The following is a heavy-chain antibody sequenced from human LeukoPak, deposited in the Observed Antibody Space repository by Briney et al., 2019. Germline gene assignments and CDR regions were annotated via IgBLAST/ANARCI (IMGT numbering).Heavy chain of an antibody. Sequence: SETLSLTCTVSGASISSGDYYWCGIRQPPGKGLEGIGNIYYSGSTYYNPSLKSPVTISVDTSKNQFSLKLSSVTAAATAVYYCARERGGVWFGELSPFDYWGQGTLVTVSS. J-gene: IGHJ4*02. CDR2: IYYSGST. CDR3: ARERGGVWFGELSPFDY. CDR1: GASISSGDYY. V-gene: IGHV4-30-4*01. D-gene: IGHD3-10*01.